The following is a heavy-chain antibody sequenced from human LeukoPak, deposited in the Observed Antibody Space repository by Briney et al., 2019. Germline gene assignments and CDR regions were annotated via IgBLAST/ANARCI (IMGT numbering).Heavy chain of an antibody. CDR3: ARDYSGAGGY. CDR1: GFTFSSYS. J-gene: IGHJ4*02. CDR2: ISSSSSYI. D-gene: IGHD1-26*01. Sequence: PGGSLRLSCAASGFTFSSYSMNWVRQAPGKGLEGVASISSSSSYIYYADSVKGRFTISRDNAKNSLYLQMNSLRAEDTAVYYCARDYSGAGGYWGQGTLVTVSS. V-gene: IGHV3-21*01.